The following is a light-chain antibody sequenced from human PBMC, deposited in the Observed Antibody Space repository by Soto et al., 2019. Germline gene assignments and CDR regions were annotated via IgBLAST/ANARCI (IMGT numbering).Light chain of an antibody. Sequence: DIQMTQSPSSLSASVGDRVTITCRASQGISNYLAWYQQKPGKVPKLLIYAASTLQSGVPSRFSGSGSGTDFTITISSLQPEDVATYYCQKYNSAPKRTFGQGTKVEIK. V-gene: IGKV1-27*01. J-gene: IGKJ1*01. CDR2: AAS. CDR3: QKYNSAPKRT. CDR1: QGISNY.